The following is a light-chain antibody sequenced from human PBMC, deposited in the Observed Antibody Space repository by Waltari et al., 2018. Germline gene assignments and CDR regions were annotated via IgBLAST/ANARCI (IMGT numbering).Light chain of an antibody. CDR2: EVT. Sequence: QSALTQPASVSGSPGQSITISCTGTSGDIGAFNYVSWYQQHPGNAPKVIIFEVTNRPSAISTRFAGSKSGNTAYLTISGLQPDDEADYYCSSYTSATTRHVAFGGGTKLTVL. CDR1: SGDIGAFNY. CDR3: SSYTSATTRHVA. V-gene: IGLV2-14*01. J-gene: IGLJ2*01.